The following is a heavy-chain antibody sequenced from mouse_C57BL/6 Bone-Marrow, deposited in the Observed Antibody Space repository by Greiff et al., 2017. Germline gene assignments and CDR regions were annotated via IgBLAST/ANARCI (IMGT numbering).Heavy chain of an antibody. CDR2: IYPRDGST. J-gene: IGHJ2*01. D-gene: IGHD2-1*01. CDR1: GYTFTSYD. Sequence: VQLQQSGPELVKPGASVKLSCKASGYTFTSYDINWGKQRPKQGLEWIGWIYPRDGSTKYNEKFKGKATLTVDTASITAYMELHSLTSEDSAVYFCATGGKDYWGQGTTLTVSS. CDR3: ATGGKDY. V-gene: IGHV1-85*01.